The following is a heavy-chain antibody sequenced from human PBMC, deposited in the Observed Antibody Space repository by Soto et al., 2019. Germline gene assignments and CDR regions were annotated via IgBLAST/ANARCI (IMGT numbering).Heavy chain of an antibody. Sequence: QVQLQQWGAGLLKPSETLSLTCAVSGGAFSGYFWTWIRQSPGKGLEWIGEIDHIGNTKYKPSLKCRVTISIQTSKNQFSLKLTSVTAADTAVYYCAAHYDVLSGYYRWWLDPWGQGTLVTVSS. CDR3: AAHYDVLSGYYRWWLDP. CDR1: GGAFSGYF. CDR2: IDHIGNT. D-gene: IGHD3-3*01. V-gene: IGHV4-34*02. J-gene: IGHJ5*02.